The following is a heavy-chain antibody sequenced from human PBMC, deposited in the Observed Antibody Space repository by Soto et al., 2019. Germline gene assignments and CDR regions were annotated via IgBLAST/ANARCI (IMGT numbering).Heavy chain of an antibody. Sequence: ASVKVSCKASGYTFTSYDMHWVREAPGQGLEWMGIINPSGGSTIYAQKFQGRATMTRDTSTSTVYMELSSLRSEDTAVYYCAREADKLRFLEWLHNWFDPWGQGTLVTVSS. CDR2: INPSGGST. V-gene: IGHV1-46*01. J-gene: IGHJ5*02. CDR3: AREADKLRFLEWLHNWFDP. CDR1: GYTFTSYD. D-gene: IGHD3-3*01.